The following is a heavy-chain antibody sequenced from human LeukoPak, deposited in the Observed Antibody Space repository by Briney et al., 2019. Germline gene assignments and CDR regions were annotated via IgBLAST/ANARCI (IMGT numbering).Heavy chain of an antibody. V-gene: IGHV1-2*06. D-gene: IGHD2-15*01. CDR1: GYTFTDYY. CDR2: IDPDSGVT. Sequence: EASVKVSCKASGYTFTDYYIHWVRQAPGQGLEWMGRIDPDSGVTNSAQNFQGRVTMTRDTSITTAYMELSSLRSEDTAVYYCARGERPVRYCSGGSCPLGSHFDYWGQGTLVTASS. CDR3: ARGERPVRYCSGGSCPLGSHFDY. J-gene: IGHJ4*02.